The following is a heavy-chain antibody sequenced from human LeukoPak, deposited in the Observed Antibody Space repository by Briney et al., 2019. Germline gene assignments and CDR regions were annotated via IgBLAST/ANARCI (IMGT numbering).Heavy chain of an antibody. J-gene: IGHJ4*02. D-gene: IGHD3-3*01. CDR1: RYTFTSYD. Sequence: ASVKVSCKASRYTFTSYDINWVRQATGQGLEWMGWMNPNSGNTGYAQKFQGRVTITRNTSISTAYMELSSLRSEDTAVYYCARTYDFWSGYYPFDYWGQGTLVTVSS. V-gene: IGHV1-8*03. CDR3: ARTYDFWSGYYPFDY. CDR2: MNPNSGNT.